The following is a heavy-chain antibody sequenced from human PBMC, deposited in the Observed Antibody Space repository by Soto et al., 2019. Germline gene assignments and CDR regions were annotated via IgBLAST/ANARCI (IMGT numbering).Heavy chain of an antibody. CDR2: IIPIFGTA. CDR3: ARADYGDYARLYYYYGMDV. D-gene: IGHD4-17*01. V-gene: IGHV1-69*01. Sequence: QVQLVQSGAEVKKPGSSVKVSCKASGGTFSSYAISWVRQAPGQGLEWMGGIIPIFGTANYAQKFQGRVTITADESTSTAYMELSSLRSEDTAVYYCARADYGDYARLYYYYGMDVWGQGTTVTVSS. CDR1: GGTFSSYA. J-gene: IGHJ6*02.